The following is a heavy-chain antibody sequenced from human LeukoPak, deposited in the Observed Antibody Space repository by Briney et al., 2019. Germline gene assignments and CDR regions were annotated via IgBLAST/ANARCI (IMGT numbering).Heavy chain of an antibody. CDR2: IYYSGST. CDR1: GGSISSSSYY. D-gene: IGHD3-10*01. J-gene: IGHJ3*02. Sequence: PSETLSLTCTVSGGSISSSSYYWGWIRQPPGKGLEWIGSIYYSGSTYYNPPLKSRVTISVDTSKNQFSLKLSSVTAADTAVYYCASDTKTPVWFGELFWGAFDIWGQGTMVTVSS. CDR3: ASDTKTPVWFGELFWGAFDI. V-gene: IGHV4-39*07.